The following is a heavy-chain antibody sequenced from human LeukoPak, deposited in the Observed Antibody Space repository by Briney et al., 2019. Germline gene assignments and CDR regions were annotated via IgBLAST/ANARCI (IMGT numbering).Heavy chain of an antibody. J-gene: IGHJ4*02. CDR2: ISYDGSNK. D-gene: IGHD3-22*01. Sequence: SGGSLRLSCAASAFTFSSYNMHWVRQAPGKGLEWVAVISYDGSNKYYADSVKGRFTISRDNSKNTLYLQMNSLRAEDTAVYYCARDLSYDSSGYYSNDYWGQGTLVTVSS. V-gene: IGHV3-30-3*01. CDR1: AFTFSSYN. CDR3: ARDLSYDSSGYYSNDY.